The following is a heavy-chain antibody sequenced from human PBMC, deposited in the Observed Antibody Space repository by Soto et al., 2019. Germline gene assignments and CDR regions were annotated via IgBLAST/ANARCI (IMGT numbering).Heavy chain of an antibody. V-gene: IGHV4-4*02. CDR1: GGSISSSDW. D-gene: IGHD5-12*01. J-gene: IGHJ4*02. Sequence: QVQVQESGPGLVKPSGTLSLTCAVSGGSISSSDWLSWVRQPPGKGLEWIGEISHRGGTNYNPSLQSRVTMSVDSSNKQSSLKLSSVTAADTAVYYCAKHGRTGYNPDDWGQGTLVTVSS. CDR3: AKHGRTGYNPDD. CDR2: ISHRGGT.